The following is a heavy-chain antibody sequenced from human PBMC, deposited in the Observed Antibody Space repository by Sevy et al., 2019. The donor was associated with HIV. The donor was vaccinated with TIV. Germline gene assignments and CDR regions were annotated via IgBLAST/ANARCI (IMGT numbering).Heavy chain of an antibody. J-gene: IGHJ5*02. CDR3: ARSPPVVVVPGAPSWFDP. D-gene: IGHD2-2*01. CDR1: GGSFSGYY. CDR2: INHSGST. V-gene: IGHV4-34*01. Sequence: SETLSLTCAVHGGSFSGYYWSWIRHPPGKGLEWIGEINHSGSTNSNPSLKSRVTISVDTSKKQFSLKLSSVTAADTAVYYCARSPPVVVVPGAPSWFDPWGQGTMVTVSS.